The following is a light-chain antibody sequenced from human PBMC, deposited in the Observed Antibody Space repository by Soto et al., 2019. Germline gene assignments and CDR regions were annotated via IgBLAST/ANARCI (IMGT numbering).Light chain of an antibody. Sequence: DIQMTQSPSTLSASVGDTVTVTCRASQSIGRWLAWYQQKPGKAPKLLIYAASTLQRGVPSRFSGSGSGTEFTLTISRLQPEDFATYYCQQLNSYPITFGQGTRLEIK. CDR2: AAS. CDR3: QQLNSYPIT. J-gene: IGKJ5*01. V-gene: IGKV1-9*01. CDR1: QSIGRW.